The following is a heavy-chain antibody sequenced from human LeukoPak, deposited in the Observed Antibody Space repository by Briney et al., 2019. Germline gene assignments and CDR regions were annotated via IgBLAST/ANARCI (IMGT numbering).Heavy chain of an antibody. CDR3: ARGPRKSYSYYYDSSGYFDY. CDR2: ISAYNGNT. V-gene: IGHV1-18*01. D-gene: IGHD3-22*01. CDR1: GYTFTSYG. Sequence: ASVKVSCKASGYTFTSYGISWVRQAPGQGLEWMGWISAYNGNTNYAQKLQGRVTMTTDTSTSTAYMELRSLRSDDTAVYYCARGPRKSYSYYYDSSGYFDYWGQGTLVTVSS. J-gene: IGHJ4*02.